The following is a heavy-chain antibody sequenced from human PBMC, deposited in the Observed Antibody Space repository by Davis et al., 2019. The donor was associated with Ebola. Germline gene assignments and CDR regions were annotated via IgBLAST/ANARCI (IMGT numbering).Heavy chain of an antibody. D-gene: IGHD6-13*01. CDR3: ARDHSSSWYDNYYYYGMDV. CDR2: IYGGGST. V-gene: IGHV3-53*01. J-gene: IGHJ6*02. CDR1: GFTVSSNY. Sequence: GESLKISCAASGFTVSSNYMSWVRQAPGKGLEWVSVIYGGGSTYYADSVKGRFTISRDNSKNTLYLQMNSLRAEDTAVYYCARDHSSSWYDNYYYYGMDVWGQGTTVTVSS.